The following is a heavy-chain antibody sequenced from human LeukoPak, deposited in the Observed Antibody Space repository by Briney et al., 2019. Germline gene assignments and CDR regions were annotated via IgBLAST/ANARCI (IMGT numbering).Heavy chain of an antibody. CDR3: ARGWGITTYYMDV. J-gene: IGHJ6*03. V-gene: IGHV4-34*01. D-gene: IGHD3-3*01. CDR2: INHSGST. CDR1: GGSLSGYS. Sequence: SETLSLTCAVYGGSLSGYSWAWIRQPPGKGLEWIGEINHSGSTKDNPSLKSRVTISVDTSKNQFSLKLSSVTAADTAVYYCARGWGITTYYMDVWGKGTTVTVPS.